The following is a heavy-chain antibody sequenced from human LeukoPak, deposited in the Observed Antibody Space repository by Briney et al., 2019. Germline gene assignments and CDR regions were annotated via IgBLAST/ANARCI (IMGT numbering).Heavy chain of an antibody. J-gene: IGHJ4*02. D-gene: IGHD3-16*01. V-gene: IGHV4-34*01. CDR1: GASFGGSY. CDR3: ATSYIGGFGKPDY. Sequence: SETLSLTCAVFGASFGGSYWSWLRLSPGKGLEWIGEINQSRTTNYNPSLKSRVTLSVDTSKNQFSLTLSSVTAADTAVYYCATSYIGGFGKPDYWGQGTLVTVSS. CDR2: INQSRTT.